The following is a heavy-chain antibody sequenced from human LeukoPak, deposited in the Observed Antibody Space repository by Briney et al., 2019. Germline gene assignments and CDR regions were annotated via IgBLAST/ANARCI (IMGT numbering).Heavy chain of an antibody. J-gene: IGHJ6*03. Sequence: SETLSLTCTVSGGSISSYYWSWIRQPPGKGLEWIGYIYYSGSTNYNPSLKSRVTISVDTSKNQFSLKLSSVTAADTAVYYCARGGGSSLTYYYYMDVWGKGTTVTVSS. CDR3: ARGGGSSLTYYYYMDV. V-gene: IGHV4-59*01. CDR1: GGSISSYY. CDR2: IYYSGST. D-gene: IGHD6-6*01.